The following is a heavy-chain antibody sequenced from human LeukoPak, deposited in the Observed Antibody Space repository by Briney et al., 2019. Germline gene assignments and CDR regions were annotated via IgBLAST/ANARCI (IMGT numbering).Heavy chain of an antibody. V-gene: IGHV5-51*01. J-gene: IGHJ4*02. Sequence: GEPLQTSCKASGYKFTSYWIGWVRQMPGKGLEWMGIIYPGDSDTRYSPSFQGQVTISADKSISTGYLQWSSLKASDTAMYYCARLASSWSGEVDYWGQGTLVTVSS. D-gene: IGHD6-13*01. CDR2: IYPGDSDT. CDR1: GYKFTSYW. CDR3: ARLASSWSGEVDY.